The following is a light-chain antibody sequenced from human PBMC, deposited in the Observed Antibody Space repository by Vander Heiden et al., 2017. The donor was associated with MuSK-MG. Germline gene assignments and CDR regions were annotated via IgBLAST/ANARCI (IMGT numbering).Light chain of an antibody. V-gene: IGKV1-8*01. Sequence: AIPMTQSTSLLSASTGDRVTITCRASQGISSYLAWYQQKPGAAPKLLIYAASTLQSGVPSRFSGSGSGTDFTLTISCLQSEDFATYYCQQYYSYPWTFGQGTTVEIK. CDR1: QGISSY. CDR3: QQYYSYPWT. CDR2: AAS. J-gene: IGKJ1*01.